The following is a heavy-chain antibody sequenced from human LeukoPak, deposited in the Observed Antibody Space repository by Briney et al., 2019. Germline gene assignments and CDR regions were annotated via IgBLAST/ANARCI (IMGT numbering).Heavy chain of an antibody. CDR2: INHSGST. V-gene: IGHV4-34*01. Sequence: SETLSLTCAVYGGSFSGYYWSWIRQPPGKGLEWIGEINHSGSTNYNPSLKSRVTISVDTSKNQFSLKLSSVTAADTAVYYCARTAVFGLWFGELPRGYYYYMDVWGKGTTVTVSS. CDR1: GGSFSGYY. CDR3: ARTAVFGLWFGELPRGYYYYMDV. D-gene: IGHD3-10*01. J-gene: IGHJ6*03.